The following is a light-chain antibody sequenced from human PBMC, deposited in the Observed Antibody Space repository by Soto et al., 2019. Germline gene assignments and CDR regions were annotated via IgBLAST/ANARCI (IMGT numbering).Light chain of an antibody. Sequence: EIVLTQSPASLSLSPGEAATLSCRTSQNVGHNFAWYQLKAGQSPRLLIHTASSRATSIPARFSGSGSRTDFTLTISGLEPEDIAVYYCQERSRWPRATFGGGTRVEIK. CDR3: QERSRWPRAT. CDR2: TAS. CDR1: QNVGHN. J-gene: IGKJ4*01. V-gene: IGKV3-11*01.